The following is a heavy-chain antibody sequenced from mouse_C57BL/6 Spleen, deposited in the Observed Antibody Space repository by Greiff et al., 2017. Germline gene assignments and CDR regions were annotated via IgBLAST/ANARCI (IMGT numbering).Heavy chain of an antibody. D-gene: IGHD1-1*01. Sequence: ESGPGLVKPSQSLSLTCSVTGYSITSGYYWNWIRQFPGNKLEWMGYISYDGSNNYNPSLKNRISITRDTSKNQFFLKLNSVTTEDTATYYCARGEVDWYFDVWGTGTTVTVSS. CDR2: ISYDGSN. CDR3: ARGEVDWYFDV. V-gene: IGHV3-6*01. J-gene: IGHJ1*03. CDR1: GYSITSGYY.